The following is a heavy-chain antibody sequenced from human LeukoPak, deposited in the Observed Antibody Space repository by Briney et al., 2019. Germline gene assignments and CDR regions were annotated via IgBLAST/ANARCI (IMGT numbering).Heavy chain of an antibody. Sequence: GGSLRLSCAASGFTFSSYALHWVRQAPGKGLEWVAVISYDGSTKYYADSVKGRFTISRDDSRNTLFLQMNSLGAEDTAVYYCARPEGDFWSGYLKLDYWGQGTLVTVSS. J-gene: IGHJ4*01. CDR1: GFTFSSYA. CDR3: ARPEGDFWSGYLKLDY. CDR2: ISYDGSTK. D-gene: IGHD3-3*01. V-gene: IGHV3-30-3*01.